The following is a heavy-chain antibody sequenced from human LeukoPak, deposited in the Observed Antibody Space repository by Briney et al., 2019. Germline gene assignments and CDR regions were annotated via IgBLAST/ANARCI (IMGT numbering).Heavy chain of an antibody. Sequence: PGWSLRLSCAASGFTFSSYSMNWVRQAPGKGLEWVSYISSSSSTIYYADSVKGRFTIYRDNAKNSLYLQMNSLRAEDTAVYYCARDQSLGYYDFWSGYYSGNWFDPWGQGTLVTVSS. D-gene: IGHD3-3*01. CDR2: ISSSSSTI. V-gene: IGHV3-48*01. CDR1: GFTFSSYS. J-gene: IGHJ5*02. CDR3: ARDQSLGYYDFWSGYYSGNWFDP.